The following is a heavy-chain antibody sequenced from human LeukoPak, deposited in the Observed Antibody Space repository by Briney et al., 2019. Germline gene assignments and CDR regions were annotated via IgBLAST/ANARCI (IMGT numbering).Heavy chain of an antibody. CDR1: GGSISSGSYY. CDR3: ARVTTGGYYNC. CDR2: IYTSGST. J-gene: IGHJ4*02. Sequence: KPSETLSLTCTVSGGSISSGSYYWSWIRQPAGKGLEWIGRIYTSGSTNYNPCLKSRVTISVDTSKNQFSLKLSSVTAADTAVYYCARVTTGGYYNCWGQGTLVTVSS. D-gene: IGHD3-22*01. V-gene: IGHV4-61*02.